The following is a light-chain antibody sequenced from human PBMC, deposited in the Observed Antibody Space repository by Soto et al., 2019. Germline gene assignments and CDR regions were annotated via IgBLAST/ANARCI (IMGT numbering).Light chain of an antibody. CDR3: SSYTSSSLL. CDR2: EVT. Sequence: QSALTQPASVSGSPGQSVTISCTGTSNDVGGYNYVSWYQQYPGKAPKLMIYEVTYRPSGVSNRFSGSKSGNTASLTISGLQAEEEAEYYWSSYTSSSLLFGGGTKVTVL. V-gene: IGLV2-14*01. J-gene: IGLJ2*01. CDR1: SNDVGGYNY.